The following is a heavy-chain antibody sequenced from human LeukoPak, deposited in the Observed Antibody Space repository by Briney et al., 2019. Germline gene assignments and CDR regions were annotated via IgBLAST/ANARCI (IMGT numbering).Heavy chain of an antibody. CDR1: GGSISSYY. D-gene: IGHD6-19*01. CDR3: ARQSRGIAVAGLDY. J-gene: IGHJ4*02. V-gene: IGHV4-59*08. Sequence: PSETLSLTCIVSGGSISSYYWTWIRQPPGKGPEWIGYIYYNGSTNYNPSLKSRVTISVDISKNQFSLKLNSVTAADTAVYYCARQSRGIAVAGLDYWGQGILVTVSS. CDR2: IYYNGST.